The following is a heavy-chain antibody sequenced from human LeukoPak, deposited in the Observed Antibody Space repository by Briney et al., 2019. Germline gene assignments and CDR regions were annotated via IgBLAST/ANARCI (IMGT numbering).Heavy chain of an antibody. CDR2: IKSKTDGGTA. V-gene: IGHV3-15*01. CDR3: TPDLMDV. CDR1: GFPFTNAW. Sequence: PGGSLRLSCVVSGFPFTNAWMSWVRQAPGKGLEWVGRIKSKTDGGTADYAAPVRGRFTMWRDDARSALYLQMNSLQTEDTAVYYCTPDLMDVWGKGTTVTISS. J-gene: IGHJ6*03.